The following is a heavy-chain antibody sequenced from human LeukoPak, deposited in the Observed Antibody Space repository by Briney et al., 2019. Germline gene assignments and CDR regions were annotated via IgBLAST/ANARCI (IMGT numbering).Heavy chain of an antibody. Sequence: GRSLRLSCAASGFTFSSYAMSWVRQAPGKGLEWVSAISGSGGSTYYADSVKGRFTISRDNSKNTLYLQMNSLRAEDTAVYYCAKLAASAMIVVVITSNFDYWGQGTLVTVSS. CDR2: ISGSGGST. CDR1: GFTFSSYA. D-gene: IGHD3-22*01. CDR3: AKLAASAMIVVVITSNFDY. V-gene: IGHV3-23*01. J-gene: IGHJ4*02.